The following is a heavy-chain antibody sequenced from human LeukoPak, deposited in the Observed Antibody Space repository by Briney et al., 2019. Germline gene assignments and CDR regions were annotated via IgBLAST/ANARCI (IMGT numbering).Heavy chain of an antibody. CDR3: AAGPFSSGYYEDYFDY. D-gene: IGHD3-22*01. CDR2: IYTSGST. CDR1: GGSISSYY. J-gene: IGHJ4*02. V-gene: IGHV4-4*07. Sequence: PSETLSLTCTVSGGSISSYYWSWIRQPAGKGLEWIGRIYTSGSTNYNPSLKSRVTMSVDTSKNQFSLKLSSVTAADTAVYYCAAGPFSSGYYEDYFDYWGQGTLVTVSS.